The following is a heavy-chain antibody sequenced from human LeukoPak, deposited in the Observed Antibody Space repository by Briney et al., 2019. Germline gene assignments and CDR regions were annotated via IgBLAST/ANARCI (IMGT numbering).Heavy chain of an antibody. Sequence: GGSLRLSCAASGFTFSSYWMSWVRQAPGKGLEWVANIKQDGSEKYYVDSVKGRFTISRDNAKNSLYLQMNSLRAEDTAVYYCANGGAYYDFWSGYYKDWGQGTLVTVSS. J-gene: IGHJ4*02. CDR2: IKQDGSEK. D-gene: IGHD3-3*01. CDR3: ANGGAYYDFWSGYYKD. V-gene: IGHV3-7*02. CDR1: GFTFSSYW.